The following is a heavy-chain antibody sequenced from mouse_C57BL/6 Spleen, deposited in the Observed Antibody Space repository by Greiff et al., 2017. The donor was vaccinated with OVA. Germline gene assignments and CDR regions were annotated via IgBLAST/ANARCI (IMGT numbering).Heavy chain of an antibody. Sequence: EVQRVESVAELVRPGASVKLSCTASGFDIKNTYMHWVKQRPEQGLEWIGRIDPANGNTKYDPKFQGKATITADTSSSTAYLQLSSLTSEDTAIYYCAGRLYDSYAMDYWGQGTSVTVS. CDR3: AGRLYDSYAMDY. V-gene: IGHV14-3*01. J-gene: IGHJ4*01. CDR2: IDPANGNT. D-gene: IGHD2-3*01. CDR1: GFDIKNTY.